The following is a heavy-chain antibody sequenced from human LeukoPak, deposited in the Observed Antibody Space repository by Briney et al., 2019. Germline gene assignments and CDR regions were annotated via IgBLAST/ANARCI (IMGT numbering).Heavy chain of an antibody. CDR1: GGSISSSSYY. CDR2: IYYSGST. V-gene: IGHV4-39*01. CDR3: ARAYITMIVGDDAFDI. D-gene: IGHD3-22*01. J-gene: IGHJ3*02. Sequence: ASETLSLTCTVSGGSISSSSYYWGWIRQPPGKGLEWIGSIYYSGSTYYNPSLKSRVTISVDTSKNQFSLKLSSVTAADTAVYYCARAYITMIVGDDAFDIWGQGTMVTVSS.